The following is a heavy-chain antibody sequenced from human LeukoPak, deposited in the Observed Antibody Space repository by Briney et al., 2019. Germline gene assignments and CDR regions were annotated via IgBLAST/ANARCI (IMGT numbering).Heavy chain of an antibody. J-gene: IGHJ3*02. CDR1: GGSISTYY. CDR3: AKSNGYGLIDI. CDR2: MYYSGST. D-gene: IGHD3-10*01. V-gene: IGHV4-59*12. Sequence: PSETLSLTCTVSGGSISTYYWSWIRQPPGNGLEWIGYMYYSGSTNYNPSLKSRVTISIDTSKNQFSPKLSSVTAADTAVYYCAKSNGYGLIDIWGQGTMVTVSS.